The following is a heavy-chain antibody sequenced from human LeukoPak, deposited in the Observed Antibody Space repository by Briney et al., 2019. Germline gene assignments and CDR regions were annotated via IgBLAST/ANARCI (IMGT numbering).Heavy chain of an antibody. D-gene: IGHD3-3*01. CDR3: ANGGPYYDFWSGYYTKNAFDI. J-gene: IGHJ3*02. CDR1: GFTFSSYG. V-gene: IGHV3-30*02. CDR2: IRYDGSNK. Sequence: GSLRLSCAASGFTFSSYGMHWVRQAPGKGLEWVAFIRYDGSNKYYADSVKGRFTISRDNSKNTLYLQMNSLRAEDTAVYYCANGGPYYDFWSGYYTKNAFDIWGQGTMVTVSS.